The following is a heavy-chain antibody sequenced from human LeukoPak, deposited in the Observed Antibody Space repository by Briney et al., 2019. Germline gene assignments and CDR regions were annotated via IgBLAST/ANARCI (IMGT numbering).Heavy chain of an antibody. V-gene: IGHV4-31*03. D-gene: IGHD2-2*01. CDR3: AKDRVVVPGLFDY. CDR1: GGSISSGGYY. CDR2: IYYSGST. Sequence: PSETLSLTCTVSGGSISSGGYYWSWIRQHPGKGLEWIGYIYYSGSTYYNPSLKSRVTISVDTSKNQFSLKLSSVTAADTAVYYCAKDRVVVPGLFDYWGQGTLVTVSS. J-gene: IGHJ4*02.